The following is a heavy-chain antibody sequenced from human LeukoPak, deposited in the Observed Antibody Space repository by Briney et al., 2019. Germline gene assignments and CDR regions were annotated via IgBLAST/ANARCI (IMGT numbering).Heavy chain of an antibody. V-gene: IGHV3-30*02. J-gene: IGHJ4*02. CDR3: ARGPSGYHNT. CDR1: GFTFSDYG. Sequence: GGSLRLSCAASGFTFSDYGMHWVRQTPGKGLECVAFIRYDGNDKYFADSVKGRFTVSRDNSKNTLYLQMNNLRAEDTAVYYCARGPSGYHNTGGQGTLVTVSS. D-gene: IGHD5-12*01. CDR2: IRYDGNDK.